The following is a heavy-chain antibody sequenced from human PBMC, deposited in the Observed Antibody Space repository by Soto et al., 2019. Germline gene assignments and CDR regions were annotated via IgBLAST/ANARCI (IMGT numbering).Heavy chain of an antibody. CDR2: ISGSGGST. J-gene: IGHJ4*02. Sequence: GESLKISCAASGFTFSSYAMSWVRQAPGKGLEWVSAISGSGGSTYYADSVKGRFTISRDNSKNTLYLQMNSLRAEDTAVYYCAKASDPGIAAAGTSDYWGQGTLVTVSS. CDR3: AKASDPGIAAAGTSDY. D-gene: IGHD6-13*01. V-gene: IGHV3-23*01. CDR1: GFTFSSYA.